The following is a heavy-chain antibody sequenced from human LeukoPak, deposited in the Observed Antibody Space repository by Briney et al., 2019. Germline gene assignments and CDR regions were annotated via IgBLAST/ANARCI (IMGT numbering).Heavy chain of an antibody. J-gene: IGHJ5*02. CDR1: GYTLTELS. V-gene: IGHV1-46*01. CDR3: ARGIAAAHGDWFDP. CDR2: INPSGGST. D-gene: IGHD6-13*01. Sequence: ASVKVSCKVSGYTLTELSMHWVRQAPGQGLEWMGIINPSGGSTSYAQKFQGRVTMTRDTSTSTVYMELSGLRSEDTAVYYCARGIAAAHGDWFDPWGQGTLVTVSS.